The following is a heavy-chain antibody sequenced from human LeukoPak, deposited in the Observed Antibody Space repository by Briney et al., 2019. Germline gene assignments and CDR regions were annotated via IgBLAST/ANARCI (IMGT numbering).Heavy chain of an antibody. V-gene: IGHV3-23*01. D-gene: IGHD6-13*01. CDR2: ITNSGDNT. CDR3: VKEAKRWVPSYFDH. CDR1: GFIFSDYA. J-gene: IGHJ4*02. Sequence: GSLRLSCEASGFIFSDYAMSWVRQSPGQGLEWVAAITNSGDNTYYADSVKGRFTISRDNSRYTLYLNMNGLRLEDTAIYYCVKEAKRWVPSYFDHWGQGTLVTVSP.